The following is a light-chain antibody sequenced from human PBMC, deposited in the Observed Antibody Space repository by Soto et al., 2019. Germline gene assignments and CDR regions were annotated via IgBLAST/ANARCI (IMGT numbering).Light chain of an antibody. CDR2: GAS. Sequence: EIXLTXSPGTLSLSPGERATLSCRASQTISSSYLTWYQQKPGQAPRLLIYGASSRATGIPDRFSGSGSGTDFTLTISRLEPEDFAVYYCQQYGSSPPLTFGGGTKVEIK. CDR3: QQYGSSPPLT. J-gene: IGKJ4*01. V-gene: IGKV3-20*01. CDR1: QTISSSY.